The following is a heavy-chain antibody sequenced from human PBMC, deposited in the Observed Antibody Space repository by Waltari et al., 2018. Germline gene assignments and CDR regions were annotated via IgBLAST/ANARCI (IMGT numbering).Heavy chain of an antibody. D-gene: IGHD1-26*01. V-gene: IGHV1-24*01. Sequence: QLKLVQSGAEVKKPGPSVKVSCKGSGYTLPELSMHWVRQAPGKGLEWMGGFDPEDGETIYEQKFQGRVTMTEDTSTDTAYMELSSLRSEDTAVYYCARGTRGATDYWGQGTLVTVSS. CDR2: FDPEDGET. J-gene: IGHJ4*02. CDR1: GYTLPELS. CDR3: ARGTRGATDY.